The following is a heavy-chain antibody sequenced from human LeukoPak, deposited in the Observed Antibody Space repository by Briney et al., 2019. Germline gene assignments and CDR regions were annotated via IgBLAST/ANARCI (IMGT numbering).Heavy chain of an antibody. CDR1: LGSISSSSAY. D-gene: IGHD5-18*01. CDR3: VRPRGFSYGYFDY. CDR2: IYYSKNT. V-gene: IGHV4-39*01. Sequence: SETLSLTPTVSLGSISSSSAYCGWIRQPPGKGLEWIGSIYYSKNTYYNPSLKSRVTISADTPKNQFSLTLGSVSATDTAVYYCVRPRGFSYGYFDYWGQGTLVTVSS. J-gene: IGHJ4*02.